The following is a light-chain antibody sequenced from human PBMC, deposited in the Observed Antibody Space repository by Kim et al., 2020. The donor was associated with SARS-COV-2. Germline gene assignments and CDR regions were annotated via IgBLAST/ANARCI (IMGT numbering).Light chain of an antibody. CDR3: QQYDTYSRT. V-gene: IGKV1-5*01. Sequence: DIQMTQSPSTLPASVGDRVTITCRASQSITTWLAWYQQKPGKVPKLLIYDASSLESGVPSRFSGSGSGTEFTLTINNLQPDDFAIYYCQQYDTYSRTFGQGTKVDIK. J-gene: IGKJ1*01. CDR2: DAS. CDR1: QSITTW.